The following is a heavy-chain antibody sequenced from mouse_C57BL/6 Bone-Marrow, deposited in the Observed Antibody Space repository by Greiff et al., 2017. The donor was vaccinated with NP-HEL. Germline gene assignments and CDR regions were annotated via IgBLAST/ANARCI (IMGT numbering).Heavy chain of an antibody. D-gene: IGHD1-1*01. CDR3: AREGEYGNLDY. Sequence: EVHLVESEGGLVQPGSSMKLSCTASGFTFSDYYMAWVRQVPEKGLEWVANINYDGSSTYYLDSLKSRFIISRDNAKNILYLQMSSLKSEDTATYYCAREGEYGNLDYWGQGTTLTVSS. CDR2: INYDGSST. V-gene: IGHV5-16*01. CDR1: GFTFSDYY. J-gene: IGHJ2*01.